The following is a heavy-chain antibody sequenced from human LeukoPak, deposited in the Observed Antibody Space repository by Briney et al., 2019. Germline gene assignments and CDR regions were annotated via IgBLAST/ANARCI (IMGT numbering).Heavy chain of an antibody. Sequence: PGGSLRLSCAASGFTFSSYGMRWVRQAPGKGLEWVAFIRYGGSNKYYADSVKGRFTISRDNSKNTLSLQMNSLRAEDTAVYYCAKDLRRLENWFDPWGQGTLVTVSS. CDR1: GFTFSSYG. CDR3: AKDLRRLENWFDP. D-gene: IGHD1-1*01. V-gene: IGHV3-30*02. J-gene: IGHJ5*02. CDR2: IRYGGSNK.